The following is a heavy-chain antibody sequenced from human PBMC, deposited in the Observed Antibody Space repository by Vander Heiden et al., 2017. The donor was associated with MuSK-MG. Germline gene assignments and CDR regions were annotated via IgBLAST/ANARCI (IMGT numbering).Heavy chain of an antibody. CDR1: GYSLSSGYS. J-gene: IGHJ4*02. CDR2: IYHSGDT. V-gene: IGHV4-38-2*02. Sequence: QVQLQESGPGLVTPSETLSLSCTVSGYSLSSGYSWGWIRQPPGKGLEWVATIYHSGDTYYNPSLRSRVTISVDTSKNQFSLRLDSVTATDTAVYYCASLRQVGGYWGQGTLVTVSS. CDR3: ASLRQVGGY.